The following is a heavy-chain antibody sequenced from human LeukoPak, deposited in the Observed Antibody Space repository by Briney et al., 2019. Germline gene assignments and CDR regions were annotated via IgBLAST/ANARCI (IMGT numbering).Heavy chain of an antibody. V-gene: IGHV4-4*07. CDR2: IYPSGST. CDR1: GGSIMRYY. J-gene: IGHJ4*02. D-gene: IGHD1-26*01. CDR3: ARENSGSYREFDY. Sequence: PSETLSLTCTVSGGSIMRYYWTWIRQPAGKGLEWIGRIYPSGSTNYNPSLKSRVTMSVDTSKNQFSLKLSSVTAADTAVYYCARENSGSYREFDYWGQGTLVTVSS.